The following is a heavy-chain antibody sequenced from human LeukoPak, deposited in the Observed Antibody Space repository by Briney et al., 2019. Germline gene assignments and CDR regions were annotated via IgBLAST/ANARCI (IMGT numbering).Heavy chain of an antibody. Sequence: SVKVSCKPSGGTFSSYAISWVRPAPGQGLAWMGGIIPIFGTANYAQKFQGRVTITTDESTSTAYLELSSLRSEDTAVYYCAREPSGSYNWFDPWGQGTLVSVSS. CDR2: IIPIFGTA. D-gene: IGHD1-26*01. CDR1: GGTFSSYA. V-gene: IGHV1-69*05. CDR3: AREPSGSYNWFDP. J-gene: IGHJ5*02.